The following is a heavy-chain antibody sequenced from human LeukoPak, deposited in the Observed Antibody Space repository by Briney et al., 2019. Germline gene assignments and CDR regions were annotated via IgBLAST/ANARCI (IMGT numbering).Heavy chain of an antibody. CDR1: GYTFTGYY. CDR3: ARAENIVVVPADIFDP. V-gene: IGHV1-2*02. Sequence: GASVKVSCKASGYTFTGYYMHWVRQAPGQGLEWMGWINPNSGGTNYAQKFQGRVTMTRDTSISTAYMELSRLRSDDTAVYYCARAENIVVVPADIFDPWGQGTLVTVSS. CDR2: INPNSGGT. D-gene: IGHD2-2*02. J-gene: IGHJ5*02.